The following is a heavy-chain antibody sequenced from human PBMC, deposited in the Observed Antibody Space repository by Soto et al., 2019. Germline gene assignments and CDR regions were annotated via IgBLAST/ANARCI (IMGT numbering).Heavy chain of an antibody. V-gene: IGHV3-30*03. D-gene: IGHD3-9*01. Sequence: QVQLVESGGGVVQPGRSLRLSCAASGFTFSSYGMHWVRQAPGKGLEWVAVISYDGSKQYYADSVKGRFAISRDNSKNTLFLQMNSLRAEDTAVYYCARDPWDDYDTLTNYYYYFDCWGQGTLATVSS. J-gene: IGHJ4*02. CDR2: ISYDGSKQ. CDR3: ARDPWDDYDTLTNYYYYFDC. CDR1: GFTFSSYG.